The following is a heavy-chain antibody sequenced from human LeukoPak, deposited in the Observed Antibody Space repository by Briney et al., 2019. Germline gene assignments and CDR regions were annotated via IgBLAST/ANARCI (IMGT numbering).Heavy chain of an antibody. CDR3: AKEQARDIVATAPLDY. CDR1: GFTFSSYG. CDR2: ISYDGSNK. J-gene: IGHJ4*02. Sequence: PGGSPRLSCAASGFTFSSYGMHWVRQAPGKGLEWVAVISYDGSNKYYADSVKGRFTISRDNSKNTLYLQMNSLRAEDTAVYYCAKEQARDIVATAPLDYWGQGTLVTVSS. D-gene: IGHD5-12*01. V-gene: IGHV3-30*18.